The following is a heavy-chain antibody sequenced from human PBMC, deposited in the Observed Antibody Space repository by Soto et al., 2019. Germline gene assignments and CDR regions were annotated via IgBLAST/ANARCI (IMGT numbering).Heavy chain of an antibody. CDR1: GGSISSGDYY. CDR3: ARDYGDYKLDY. Sequence: TSETLSLTCTVSGGSISSGDYYWSWIRQPPGKGLEWIGYIYYSGSTYYNPSLKSRVTISVDTSKNQFSLKLSSVTAADTAVYYCARDYGDYKLDYWGQGTLVTVSS. CDR2: IYYSGST. J-gene: IGHJ4*02. D-gene: IGHD4-17*01. V-gene: IGHV4-30-4*01.